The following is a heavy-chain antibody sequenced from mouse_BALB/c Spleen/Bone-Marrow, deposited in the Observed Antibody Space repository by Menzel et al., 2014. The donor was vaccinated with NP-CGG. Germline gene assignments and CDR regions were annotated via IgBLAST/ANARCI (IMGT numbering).Heavy chain of an antibody. CDR1: GYSITSDYA. CDR3: AGNYWYFDV. D-gene: IGHD2-1*01. J-gene: IGHJ1*01. CDR2: ISYSGST. Sequence: EVHLVESGPGLVKPSQSLSLTCTVTGYSITSDYAWNWIRQFPGNKLEWMGYISYSGSTSYNPSLKSRISITRDTSKNQFFLQLNSVTTEDTATYYCAGNYWYFDVWGAGTTVTASS. V-gene: IGHV3-2*02.